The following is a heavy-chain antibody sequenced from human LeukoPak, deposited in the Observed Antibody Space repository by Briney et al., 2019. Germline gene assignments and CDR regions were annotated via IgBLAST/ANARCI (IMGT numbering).Heavy chain of an antibody. J-gene: IGHJ3*01. Sequence: GGSLRLSCAASGFTVSNNYMTWVRQAPGKGLERVSVIYGTGSTSYADSVKGRFTTSRDNSKNTLYLQMHSLRVDDTAVYYCARDKGSSWSDAFDVWGQGTTVTVSS. D-gene: IGHD6-13*01. V-gene: IGHV3-53*01. CDR3: ARDKGSSWSDAFDV. CDR1: GFTVSNNY. CDR2: IYGTGST.